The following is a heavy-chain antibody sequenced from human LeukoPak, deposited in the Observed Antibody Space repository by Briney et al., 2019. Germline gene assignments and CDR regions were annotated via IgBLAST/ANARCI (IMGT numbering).Heavy chain of an antibody. CDR3: AKLNGYSSGWVDY. Sequence: GGSLRLSCAASGFTFDDYAMHWLRPAPGKGLPWVSSISWNSGSIAYAYSVKGRFTISRDNAKNSLYLQMNSLRPKDTALYYCAKLNGYSSGWVDYWGQGTLVTVSS. J-gene: IGHJ4*02. V-gene: IGHV3-9*01. CDR1: GFTFDDYA. CDR2: ISWNSGSI. D-gene: IGHD6-19*01.